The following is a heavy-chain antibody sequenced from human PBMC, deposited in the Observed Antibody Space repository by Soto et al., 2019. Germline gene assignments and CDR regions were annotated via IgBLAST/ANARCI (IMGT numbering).Heavy chain of an antibody. CDR2: ISYDGSNK. D-gene: IGHD3-3*01. J-gene: IGHJ6*02. CDR1: GFTFSSYA. Sequence: GSLRLSCAASGFTFSSYAMHWVRQAPGKGLEWVAVISYDGSNKYYADSVKGRFTISRDNSKNTLYLQMNSLRAEDTAVYYCARSIYDFDDYYGMDVWGQGTTVTVSS. CDR3: ARSIYDFDDYYGMDV. V-gene: IGHV3-30-3*01.